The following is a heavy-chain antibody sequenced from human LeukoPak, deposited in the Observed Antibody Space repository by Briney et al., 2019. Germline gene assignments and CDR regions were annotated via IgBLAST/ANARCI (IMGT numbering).Heavy chain of an antibody. CDR3: ARDNNADY. D-gene: IGHD2-8*01. V-gene: IGHV3-30*04. CDR2: ISYDGSKK. J-gene: IGHJ4*02. Sequence: PGGSLRLSCGASGFTFSNYAMHWVRQAPGKGLEWVSVISYDGSKKDYADSVKGRFSVSRDDSKNTLYLHVNSLTAEDTAVYYCARDNNADYWGQGTLVTVSS. CDR1: GFTFSNYA.